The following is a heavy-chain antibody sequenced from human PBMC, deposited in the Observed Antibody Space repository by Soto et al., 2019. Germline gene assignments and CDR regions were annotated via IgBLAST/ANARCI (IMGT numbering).Heavy chain of an antibody. Sequence: QVQLVQSGAEVKKPGASVKVSCKASGYTFTSDDINWVRQATGQGLEWMGWMNPNSGNTGYAQKFQGRVTMTRNTYISTAYMELSSLRSEDTAVYYCARGWAYDYIWWSYAFDLWGQGTMVTVSS. CDR3: ARGWAYDYIWWSYAFDL. J-gene: IGHJ3*01. D-gene: IGHD3-16*01. CDR1: GYTFTSDD. V-gene: IGHV1-8*01. CDR2: MNPNSGNT.